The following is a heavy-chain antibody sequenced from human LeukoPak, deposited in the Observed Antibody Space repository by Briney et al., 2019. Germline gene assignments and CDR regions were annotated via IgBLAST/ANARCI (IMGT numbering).Heavy chain of an antibody. D-gene: IGHD3-22*01. CDR3: ASTYDSSGHDAFDI. J-gene: IGHJ3*02. V-gene: IGHV3-48*03. CDR2: ISSSGSTI. Sequence: GGSLRLSCAASGFTFSSYEMNWVRQAPGKGLEWVSYISSSGSTIYYADSVKGRFTISRDNAKNSLYLQMKSLRAEDTAVYYCASTYDSSGHDAFDIWGQGTMVTVSS. CDR1: GFTFSSYE.